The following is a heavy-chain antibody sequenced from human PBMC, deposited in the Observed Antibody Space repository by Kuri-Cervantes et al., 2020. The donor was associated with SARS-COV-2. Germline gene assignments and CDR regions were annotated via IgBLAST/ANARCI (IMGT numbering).Heavy chain of an antibody. D-gene: IGHD3-16*01. Sequence: ASVKVSCKASGYTFTGYYMHWVRQAPGQGLEWMGWINPNSGGTNYAQKFQGRVTMTRDTPISTAYMELSRLRSDDTAVYYCARDRVWGSYGPGYWGQGTLVTVSS. J-gene: IGHJ4*02. V-gene: IGHV1-2*02. CDR2: INPNSGGT. CDR1: GYTFTGYY. CDR3: ARDRVWGSYGPGY.